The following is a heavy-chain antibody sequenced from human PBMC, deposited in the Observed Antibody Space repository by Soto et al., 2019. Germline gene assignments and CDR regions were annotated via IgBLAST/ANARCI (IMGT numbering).Heavy chain of an antibody. J-gene: IGHJ4*02. Sequence: GGSLRLSCAASGFPFSDYYMSWIRQAPGKGLEWVSHITNSGSTKYYADSVKGRFTISRDNAKNSLFLQMNSLRAEDTAVYYCARTLAARFDYWGQGTPVTVPS. CDR3: ARTLAARFDY. D-gene: IGHD6-6*01. V-gene: IGHV3-11*01. CDR1: GFPFSDYY. CDR2: ITNSGSTK.